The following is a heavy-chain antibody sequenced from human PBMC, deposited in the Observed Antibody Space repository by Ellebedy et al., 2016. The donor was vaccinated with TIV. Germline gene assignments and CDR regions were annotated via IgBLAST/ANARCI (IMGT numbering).Heavy chain of an antibody. V-gene: IGHV3-9*01. Sequence: GGSLRLXXAASGFTFDDYAMHWVRQAPGKGLEWVSGISWNSGSIGYADSVKGRFTISRDNAKNSLYLQMNSLRAEDTAVYYCAREGWPRRGGGAFDIWGQGTMVTVSS. CDR1: GFTFDDYA. CDR2: ISWNSGSI. D-gene: IGHD2-15*01. J-gene: IGHJ3*02. CDR3: AREGWPRRGGGAFDI.